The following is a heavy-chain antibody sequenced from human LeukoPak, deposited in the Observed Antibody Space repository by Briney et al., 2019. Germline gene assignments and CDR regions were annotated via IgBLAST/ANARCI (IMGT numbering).Heavy chain of an antibody. D-gene: IGHD6-6*01. CDR1: GGTFSSYA. J-gene: IGHJ4*02. Sequence: ASVKVSCKASGGTFSSYAISWVRQAPGQGLEWMGGIIPIFGTANYAQKFQGRVTITADESTSTAYMELSSLRSEDTAVYYCARGGTTAARPFDYWGQGTLVTVSS. CDR2: IIPIFGTA. CDR3: ARGGTTAARPFDY. V-gene: IGHV1-69*13.